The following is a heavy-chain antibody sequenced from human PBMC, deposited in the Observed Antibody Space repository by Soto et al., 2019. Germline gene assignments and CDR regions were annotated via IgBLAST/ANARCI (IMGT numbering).Heavy chain of an antibody. CDR2: ISYDGISK. Sequence: QVQLVESGGGVVQPGRSLRLSCAASGFTFSSYAMHWVRQAPGKGLEWVAVISYDGISKHYADSVKGRFSISGDDSENTLYVQMNSLRAEDTAVYYCAKDGYLDTYYFDYWGQGTLVTVSS. CDR3: AKDGYLDTYYFDY. J-gene: IGHJ4*02. CDR1: GFTFSSYA. D-gene: IGHD3-9*01. V-gene: IGHV3-30-3*01.